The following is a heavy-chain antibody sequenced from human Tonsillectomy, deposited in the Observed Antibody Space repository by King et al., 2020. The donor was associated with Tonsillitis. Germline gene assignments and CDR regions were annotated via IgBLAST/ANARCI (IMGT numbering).Heavy chain of an antibody. Sequence: VQLVESGGGVVQPGRSRRLSCAASGFTFSSYGMHWVRQAPGKGLEWVAVIWYDGSNKYYADSVKGRFTISRDNSKNTLYLQMNSLRAEDTAVYFCARGRLGFPPFDYWGLGTLVTVSS. D-gene: IGHD4-11*01. J-gene: IGHJ4*02. CDR1: GFTFSSYG. V-gene: IGHV3-33*08. CDR3: ARGRLGFPPFDY. CDR2: IWYDGSNK.